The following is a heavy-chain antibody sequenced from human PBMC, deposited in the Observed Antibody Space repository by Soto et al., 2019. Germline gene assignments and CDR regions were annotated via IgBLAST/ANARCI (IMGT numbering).Heavy chain of an antibody. CDR1: GGSFSGYY. Sequence: PSETLSLTCAVYGGSFSGYYWSWIRQPPGKGLEWIEEINHSGSTNYNPSLKSRVTISVDTSKNQFSLKLSSVTAADTAVYYCARGHIAAAGTSNWFDPWGQGTLVTVSS. D-gene: IGHD6-13*01. J-gene: IGHJ5*02. CDR3: ARGHIAAAGTSNWFDP. V-gene: IGHV4-34*01. CDR2: INHSGST.